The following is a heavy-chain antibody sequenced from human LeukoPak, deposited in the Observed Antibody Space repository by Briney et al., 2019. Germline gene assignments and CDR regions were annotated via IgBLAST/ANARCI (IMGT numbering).Heavy chain of an antibody. V-gene: IGHV4-61*05. CDR1: GGSISSSSYY. CDR2: IYYSGST. J-gene: IGHJ4*02. Sequence: SETLSLTCTVSGGSISSSSYYWGWIRQPPGKGLEWIGYIYYSGSTNYNPSLKSRVTISVDTSKNQFSLKLSSVTAADTAVYYCARKILGYDYWGQGTLVTVSS. D-gene: IGHD7-27*01. CDR3: ARKILGYDY.